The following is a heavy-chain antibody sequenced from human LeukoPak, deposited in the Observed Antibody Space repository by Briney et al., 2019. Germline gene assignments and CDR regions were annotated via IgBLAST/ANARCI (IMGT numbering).Heavy chain of an antibody. Sequence: GGSLRLSCAASGFTFSRYAMSWVRQAPGKGLEWVSTISGSGASTYYADSVKGRFTISRDNAKNTLYLQINCLRAEDTAVYYCEKDLSSYWVFDYWGQGTLVTVSS. CDR2: ISGSGAST. V-gene: IGHV3-23*01. CDR3: EKDLSSYWVFDY. J-gene: IGHJ4*02. CDR1: GFTFSRYA. D-gene: IGHD2-15*01.